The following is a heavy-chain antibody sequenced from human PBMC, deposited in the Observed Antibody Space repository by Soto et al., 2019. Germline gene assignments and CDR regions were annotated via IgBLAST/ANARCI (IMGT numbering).Heavy chain of an antibody. V-gene: IGHV4-34*01. CDR1: GGSFSTYY. D-gene: IGHD6-13*01. CDR3: ARGRKEYSSSWYVD. CDR2: IKHSGST. Sequence: SVSRSLTWAVDGGSFSTYYWSWIRPSPGKGLEWIGEIKHSGSTNFNPSLKSRVTISVDTSKNQFSLKLTSVKAADTAVYFCARGRKEYSSSWYVDWGQGTMVTVSS. J-gene: IGHJ4*02.